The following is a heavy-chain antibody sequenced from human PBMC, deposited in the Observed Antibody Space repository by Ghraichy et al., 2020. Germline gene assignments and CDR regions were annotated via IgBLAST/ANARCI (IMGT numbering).Heavy chain of an antibody. D-gene: IGHD2-21*02. Sequence: SETLSLTCTVSGGSVSSYYWSWIRQPPGKGLEWIGYIYYSGSTNYNPSLKSRVTTSVDMSKNQFSLKLSSVTAADTAVYYCARHGGVVVVTVKEILDAFVVWCQGTMVTVSS. CDR2: IYYSGST. CDR1: GGSVSSYY. J-gene: IGHJ3*01. V-gene: IGHV4-59*08. CDR3: ARHGGVVVVTVKEILDAFVV.